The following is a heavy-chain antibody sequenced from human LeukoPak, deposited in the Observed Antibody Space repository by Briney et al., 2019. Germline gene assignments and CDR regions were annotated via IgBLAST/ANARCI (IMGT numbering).Heavy chain of an antibody. CDR1: GFTFSSYG. Sequence: GGSLRPSCAASGFTFSSYGMHWVRQAPGKGLEWVAFIRYDGSNKYYAESLKGRFTISRDNSKNTLYLQMNSLRVEDTAVYYCAKDRDLVAVAGTSALNYWGQGTLVTVSS. CDR3: AKDRDLVAVAGTSALNY. J-gene: IGHJ4*02. CDR2: IRYDGSNK. D-gene: IGHD6-19*01. V-gene: IGHV3-30*02.